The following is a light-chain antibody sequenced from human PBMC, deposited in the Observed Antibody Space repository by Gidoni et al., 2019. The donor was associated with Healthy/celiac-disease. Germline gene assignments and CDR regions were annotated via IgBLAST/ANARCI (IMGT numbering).Light chain of an antibody. Sequence: IPMTQSLSSLSASVGDRFTMTCRASQSISSYLNWYQQKPEKALKLMSYAATSLKSGLPSRFSGSGCGKDSTIISSSQQQEDVAPYCCQESKSTLLYTFGQXTKLEIK. J-gene: IGKJ2*01. V-gene: IGKV1-39*01. CDR3: QESKSTLLYT. CDR2: AAT. CDR1: QSISSY.